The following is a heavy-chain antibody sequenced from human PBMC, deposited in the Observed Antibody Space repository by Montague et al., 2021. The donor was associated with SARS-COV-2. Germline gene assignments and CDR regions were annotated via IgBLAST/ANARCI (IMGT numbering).Heavy chain of an antibody. CDR2: TYYRSKWYN. CDR1: GDSVSSNRAA. D-gene: IGHD3-10*01. J-gene: IGHJ6*02. V-gene: IGHV6-1*01. Sequence: CAISGDSVSSNRAAWNWIRQSPSRGLEWLGRTYYRSKWYNDYAVSVESRITINPDTSKNQFSLQLNSVTPEDTAVYYCARGLWFGELLYYYYYYGMDVWGQGTTVTVSS. CDR3: ARGLWFGELLYYYYYYGMDV.